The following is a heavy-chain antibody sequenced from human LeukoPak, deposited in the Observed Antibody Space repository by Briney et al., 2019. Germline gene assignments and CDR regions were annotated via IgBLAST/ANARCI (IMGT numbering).Heavy chain of an antibody. Sequence: GGSLRLSCAASGFTVSSNYMSWVRQAPGKGLGWVSVIYSGGSTYYADSVKGRFTISRKNSKNTLYLQMNSLRAEDTAVYYCARDPTAGAAAGTVDYWGQGTLVTVSS. D-gene: IGHD6-13*01. J-gene: IGHJ4*02. CDR1: GFTVSSNY. V-gene: IGHV3-66*01. CDR2: IYSGGST. CDR3: ARDPTAGAAAGTVDY.